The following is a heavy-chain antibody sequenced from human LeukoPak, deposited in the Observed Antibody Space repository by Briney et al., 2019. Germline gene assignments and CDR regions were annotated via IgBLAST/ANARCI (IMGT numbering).Heavy chain of an antibody. Sequence: SETLSLTCAVYGGSFSGYYWSWIRQPPGKGLEWIGEINHSGSTNYNPSLKSRVTISVDTSKNQFSLKLSSVTAADTAVYYCARRPSYGLLPQIFDYWGQGTLVTVSS. CDR1: GGSFSGYY. J-gene: IGHJ4*02. D-gene: IGHD3-22*01. CDR3: ARRPSYGLLPQIFDY. CDR2: INHSGST. V-gene: IGHV4-34*01.